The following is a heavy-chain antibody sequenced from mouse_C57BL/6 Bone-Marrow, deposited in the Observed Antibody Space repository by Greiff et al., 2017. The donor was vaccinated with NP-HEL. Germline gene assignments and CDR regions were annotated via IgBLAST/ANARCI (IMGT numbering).Heavy chain of an antibody. CDR1: GFSLTSYG. J-gene: IGHJ4*01. V-gene: IGHV2-2*01. CDR3: ASVYYYGSNAMDY. D-gene: IGHD1-1*01. CDR2: IWSGGST. Sequence: QMQLKESGPGLVQPSQSLSITCTVSGFSLTSYGVHWVRQSPGKGLEWLGVIWSGGSTDYNAAFISRLSISKDNSKSQVFFKMNSLQADDTAIYYCASVYYYGSNAMDYWGQGTSVTVSS.